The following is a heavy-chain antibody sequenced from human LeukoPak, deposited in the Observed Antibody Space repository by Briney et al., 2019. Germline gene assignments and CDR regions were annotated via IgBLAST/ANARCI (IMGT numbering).Heavy chain of an antibody. CDR1: GFTLSSYA. J-gene: IGHJ4*02. V-gene: IGHV3-23*01. D-gene: IGHD3-10*01. CDR2: ISGSGGST. Sequence: GGSLRLSCAASGFTLSSYAMSWVRQAPGKGLEWVSAISGSGGSTYYADSVKGRFTISRDNSKNTLYLQMNSLRAEDTAVYYCARVGDYYGSGSYFDYWGQGTLVTVSS. CDR3: ARVGDYYGSGSYFDY.